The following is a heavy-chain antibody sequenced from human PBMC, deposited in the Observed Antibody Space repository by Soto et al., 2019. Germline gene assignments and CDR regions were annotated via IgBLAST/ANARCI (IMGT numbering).Heavy chain of an antibody. V-gene: IGHV3-74*01. CDR1: GFTFSGYW. CDR3: AKSDWFDP. CDR2: IKNDGTIT. J-gene: IGHJ5*02. Sequence: GSLRLSCAASGFTFSGYWMHWIRQAPGKGPVWVARIKNDGTITSYADSVKGRFTISRDNAKNTLYLQMNSLTAEDTAVYYCAKSDWFDPWGRGTLVTVSS.